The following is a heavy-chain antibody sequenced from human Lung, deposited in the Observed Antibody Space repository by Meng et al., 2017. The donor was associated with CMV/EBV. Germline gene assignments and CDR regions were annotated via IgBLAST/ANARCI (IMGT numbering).Heavy chain of an antibody. CDR3: ARAPWAYCTKTSCYGFDP. D-gene: IGHD2-2*01. V-gene: IGHV1-46*01. CDR2: INPSGGST. Sequence: ASXXVSXKASGYTFTNYYMHWVRQAPGQGLEWMGIINPSGGSTNYAQKFQGRVTMTRDTSTSTVYMELSSLRSEDTAMYYCARAPWAYCTKTSCYGFDPWXKGNQV. J-gene: IGHJ5*02. CDR1: GYTFTNYY.